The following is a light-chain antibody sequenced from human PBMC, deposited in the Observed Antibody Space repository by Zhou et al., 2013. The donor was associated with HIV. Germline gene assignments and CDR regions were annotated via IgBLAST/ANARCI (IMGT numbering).Light chain of an antibody. CDR2: VAS. Sequence: DIQMTQSPLSLSASVGDRVSITCRTSQSIRNYVNWYQQKPGKAPKLLIYVASSLQSGVPSRFSGSGYGTDFTLTISGLQSEDFGTYYCQQSHSFPYTFGQGTRLDIK. V-gene: IGKV1-39*01. J-gene: IGKJ2*01. CDR1: QSIRNY. CDR3: QQSHSFPYT.